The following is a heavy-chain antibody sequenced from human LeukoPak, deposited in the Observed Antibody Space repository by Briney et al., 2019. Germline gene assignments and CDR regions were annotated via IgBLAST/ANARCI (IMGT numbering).Heavy chain of an antibody. CDR3: ASNVDGNNCYFHY. D-gene: IGHD5-24*01. V-gene: IGHV3-23*01. CDR2: ISDSGVST. CDR1: GFTLRSWT. Sequence: GGSLSLSCAASGFTLRSWTVTGGRQAPGKGLEWVSTISDSGVSTHYADSVKGRFTISRDNSKNTLYLQMNSLRAEDTAVYYCASNVDGNNCYFHYWGQGTLVTVSS. J-gene: IGHJ4*02.